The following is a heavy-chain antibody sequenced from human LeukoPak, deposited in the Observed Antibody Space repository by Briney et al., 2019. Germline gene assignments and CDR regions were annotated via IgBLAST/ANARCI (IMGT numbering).Heavy chain of an antibody. Sequence: SETLSLTCAVYGGSSSGYYWSWIRQPPGKGLEWIGEINHSGSTNYNPSLKSRVTISVDTSKNQFSLKLSSVTAADTAVYYCAGLPFDYWGQGTLVTVSS. J-gene: IGHJ4*02. CDR1: GGSSSGYY. V-gene: IGHV4-34*01. CDR2: INHSGST. CDR3: AGLPFDY.